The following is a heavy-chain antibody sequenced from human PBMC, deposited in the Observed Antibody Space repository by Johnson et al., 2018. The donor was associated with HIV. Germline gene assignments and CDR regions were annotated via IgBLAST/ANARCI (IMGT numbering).Heavy chain of an antibody. CDR1: AFTFSSYA. CDR3: ARGRTVVSVFDI. V-gene: IGHV3-30-3*01. D-gene: IGHD3-3*01. J-gene: IGHJ3*02. Sequence: QMLLVESGGGVVHPGRSLRLSCVGSAFTFSSYAMHWVRQAPGKGLEWVAVISYDGSNKFYADAVKGRFTISRANSKNTLSLQINSLRAEDTAVYYCARGRTVVSVFDIWGQGTMVTVSS. CDR2: ISYDGSNK.